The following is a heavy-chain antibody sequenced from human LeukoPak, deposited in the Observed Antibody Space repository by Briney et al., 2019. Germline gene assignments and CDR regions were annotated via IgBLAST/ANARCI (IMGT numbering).Heavy chain of an antibody. CDR1: GFTLSSYA. V-gene: IGHV3-30-3*01. J-gene: IGHJ5*01. CDR3: ASERPSSSWYDF. D-gene: IGHD6-13*01. Sequence: GGSLRLSCAASGFTLSSYAMHWVRQAPGKGLEWVAVISYDGSNKYYADSVKGRFTISRDNSKNTLYLQMNSLRSEDTAVYYCASERPSSSWYDFWGQGILVTVSS. CDR2: ISYDGSNK.